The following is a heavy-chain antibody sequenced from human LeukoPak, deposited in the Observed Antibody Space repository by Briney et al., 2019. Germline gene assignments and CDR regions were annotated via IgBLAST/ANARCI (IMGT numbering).Heavy chain of an antibody. CDR2: ISSSSSYI. Sequence: GGSLRLSCAASGFTFSSYSMSWVRQAPGKGLEWVSSISSSSSYIYYADSVKGRFTISGDNAKNSPCLQMNSLRAEDTAVYYCASCSSANCYWGQGTLVTVSS. J-gene: IGHJ4*02. D-gene: IGHD2-2*01. V-gene: IGHV3-21*01. CDR3: ASCSSANCY. CDR1: GFTFSSYS.